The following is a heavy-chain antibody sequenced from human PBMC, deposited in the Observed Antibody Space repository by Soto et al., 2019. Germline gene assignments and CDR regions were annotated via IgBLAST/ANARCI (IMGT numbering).Heavy chain of an antibody. D-gene: IGHD3-3*01. CDR1: GYTFTGYY. Sequence: VASVKVSCKASGYTFTGYYMHWVRQAPGQGLEWMGWINPNSGGTNYAQKFQGRVTMTRDTSISTAYMELSRLRSDDTAVYYCARDRGLFGVVKAPYGMDVWGQGTTVTVSS. CDR2: INPNSGGT. CDR3: ARDRGLFGVVKAPYGMDV. J-gene: IGHJ6*02. V-gene: IGHV1-2*02.